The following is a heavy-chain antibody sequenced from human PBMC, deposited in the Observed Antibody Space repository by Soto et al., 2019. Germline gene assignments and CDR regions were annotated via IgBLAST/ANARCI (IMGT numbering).Heavy chain of an antibody. CDR2: VNPSIGNT. CDR1: GYTFTSYH. J-gene: IGHJ4*02. D-gene: IGHD2-15*01. CDR3: ARQRIWFRYLDF. Sequence: ASVKVSSKESGYTFTSYHIHWARHAPGHGLEWMGVVNPSIGNTSYAQRFQGRVTMTRDTSTSTVYMGLSSLRSEDTAVYFCARQRIWFRYLDFWGQGTLVTVS. V-gene: IGHV1-46*01.